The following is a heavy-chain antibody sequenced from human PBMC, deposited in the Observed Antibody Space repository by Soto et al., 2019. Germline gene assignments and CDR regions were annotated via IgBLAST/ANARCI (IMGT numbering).Heavy chain of an antibody. CDR3: IQSRCGGDCLQSYASHYYYGMDV. CDR2: IYWDDDK. V-gene: IGHV2-5*02. J-gene: IGHJ6*02. Sequence: SGPTLVNPTQTLTPTCTFSGFSLSTSGVGVGWIRQPPGKALEWLALIYWDDDKRYSPSLRSRLTINKDTSKNQVVLTMTNMDPVDTATYYCIQSRCGGDCLQSYASHYYYGMDVWGQGTTVTVSS. CDR1: GFSLSTSGVG. D-gene: IGHD2-21*02.